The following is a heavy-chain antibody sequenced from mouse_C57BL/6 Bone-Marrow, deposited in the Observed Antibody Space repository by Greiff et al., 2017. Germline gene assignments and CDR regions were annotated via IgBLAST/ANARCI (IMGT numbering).Heavy chain of an antibody. J-gene: IGHJ2*01. V-gene: IGHV1-55*01. CDR3: ARGGYDAGDY. Sequence: QVQLQQPGAELVKPGASVKMSCKASGYTFTSYWITWVKQRAGQGLEWIGDIYPGSGSTNYNEKFKSKAKLTVDTSSSTAYMQLSSRTSEDSAVYYCARGGYDAGDYWGQGTTLTVSS. D-gene: IGHD2-2*01. CDR1: GYTFTSYW. CDR2: IYPGSGST.